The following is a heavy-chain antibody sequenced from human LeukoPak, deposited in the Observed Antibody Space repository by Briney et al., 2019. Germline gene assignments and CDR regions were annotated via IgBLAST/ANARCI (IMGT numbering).Heavy chain of an antibody. CDR3: AREQWSRQYFDY. CDR2: ISYDGSNK. Sequence: GGSLRLSCAAPGFTFRNYAMHWVRQAPGKGLEWVAVISYDGSNKYYADSVKGRFTISRDNSKNTLYLQMNSLRAEDTAVYYCAREQWSRQYFDYWGQGTLVTVSS. J-gene: IGHJ4*02. D-gene: IGHD6-19*01. CDR1: GFTFRNYA. V-gene: IGHV3-30-3*01.